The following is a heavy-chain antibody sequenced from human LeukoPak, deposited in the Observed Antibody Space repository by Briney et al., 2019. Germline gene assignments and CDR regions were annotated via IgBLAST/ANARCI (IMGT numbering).Heavy chain of an antibody. CDR1: GYNFTSYW. CDR3: ARHVSPTNVGASPMNY. D-gene: IGHD1-26*01. Sequence: GESLKISCQGSGYNFTSYWIGWVRQMPGKGLEWMGIIYPGDSDTRYSPSFQGQVTISADQSISTAYLQWSSLKASDTAMYFCARHVSPTNVGASPMNYWGQGTLVTVSS. V-gene: IGHV5-51*01. J-gene: IGHJ4*02. CDR2: IYPGDSDT.